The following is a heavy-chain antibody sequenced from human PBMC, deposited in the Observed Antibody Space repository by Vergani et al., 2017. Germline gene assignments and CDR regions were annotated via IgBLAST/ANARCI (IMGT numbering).Heavy chain of an antibody. CDR1: GGSFSGYY. Sequence: QVQLQQWGAGLLKPSETLSLTCAVYGGSFSGYYWSWIRQPPGKGLECIGEISHSGSTNYNPSLKSRVTISVDTSKNQLSLKLSSVTAADTAVYYCARVSSIYYYGMDVWGQGTTVTVSS. CDR3: ARVSSIYYYGMDV. D-gene: IGHD3-3*02. V-gene: IGHV4-34*01. J-gene: IGHJ6*02. CDR2: ISHSGST.